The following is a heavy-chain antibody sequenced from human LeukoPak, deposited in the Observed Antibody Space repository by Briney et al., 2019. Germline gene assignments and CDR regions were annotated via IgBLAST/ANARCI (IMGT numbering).Heavy chain of an antibody. V-gene: IGHV1-18*01. CDR1: GYTFISYG. Sequence: EPSVNASSKASGYTFISYGISWVRQAPGQGLEWIGCISAYIGNTNYAQKLQGRVTMTTDTSTSTAYMELRSLRSDDTAVYYCARVAEDCSSTSCYAGVDYWGQGTLVTVSS. CDR3: ARVAEDCSSTSCYAGVDY. CDR2: ISAYIGNT. J-gene: IGHJ4*02. D-gene: IGHD2-2*01.